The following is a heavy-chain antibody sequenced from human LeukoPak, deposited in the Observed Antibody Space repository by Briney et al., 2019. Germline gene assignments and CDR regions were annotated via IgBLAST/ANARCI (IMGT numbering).Heavy chain of an antibody. CDR1: GGSISSYY. CDR3: ARGSTPSFDY. CDR2: IYYSGST. V-gene: IGHV4-59*01. Sequence: SETLSLTCTVSGGSISSYYWSWIRQPPGKGLEWIGYIYYSGSTNYNPSLKSRVTISVDTSKNQFSLKLSSVTAADTAVYYCARGSTPSFDYWGQGTLVTVSS. J-gene: IGHJ4*02.